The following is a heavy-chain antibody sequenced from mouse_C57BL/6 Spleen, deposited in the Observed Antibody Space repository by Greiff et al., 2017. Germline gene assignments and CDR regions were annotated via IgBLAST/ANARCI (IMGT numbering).Heavy chain of an antibody. CDR1: GYTFTGYW. CDR2: ILPGSGST. Sequence: QVQLQQSGAELMKPGASVKLSCKATGYTFTGYWIEWVKQRPGHGLEWIGEILPGSGSTNSNEKFKGKATFTADTSSNTAYMQLSSLTTEDSAIYYCARFYDYDGAYWGQGTLVTVSA. D-gene: IGHD2-4*01. CDR3: ARFYDYDGAY. J-gene: IGHJ3*01. V-gene: IGHV1-9*01.